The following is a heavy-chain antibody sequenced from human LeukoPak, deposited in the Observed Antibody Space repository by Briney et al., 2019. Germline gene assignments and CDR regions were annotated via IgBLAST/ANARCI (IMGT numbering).Heavy chain of an antibody. V-gene: IGHV4-31*03. CDR1: GGSISSGGYY. CDR2: INHSGST. J-gene: IGHJ4*02. D-gene: IGHD3-10*01. Sequence: SETLSLTCTVSGGSISSGGYYWSWIRQHPGKGLEWIGEINHSGSTNYNPSLKSRVTISVDTSKNQFSLKLSSVTAADTAVYYCARGGSLWFGEWLDYWGQGTLVTVSS. CDR3: ARGGSLWFGEWLDY.